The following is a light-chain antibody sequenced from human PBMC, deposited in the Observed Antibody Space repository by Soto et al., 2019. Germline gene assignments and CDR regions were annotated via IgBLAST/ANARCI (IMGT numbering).Light chain of an antibody. Sequence: IVLTQSPGTLSLSPGERATLSCRASHSVTTHLAWFQQRPGQTPRLLIYDASTRAPGIPARFSGRGSGADFTLTISSLEPEDFAVYYCQQRSDSITFGQGTRLEIK. V-gene: IGKV3-11*01. CDR3: QQRSDSIT. CDR2: DAS. J-gene: IGKJ5*01. CDR1: HSVTTH.